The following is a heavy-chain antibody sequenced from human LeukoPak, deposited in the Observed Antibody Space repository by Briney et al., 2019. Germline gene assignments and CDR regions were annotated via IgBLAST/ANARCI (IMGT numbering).Heavy chain of an antibody. CDR2: ISSSGSTI. Sequence: GGSLRLSCAASGFTFSSYEMNWVRQAPGKGLEWVSYISSSGSTIYYADSVKGRFTISRDNAKDSLYLQMNSLRAEDTAVYYCARDVGATTSPFDYWGQGTLVTVSS. D-gene: IGHD1-26*01. CDR3: ARDVGATTSPFDY. V-gene: IGHV3-48*03. CDR1: GFTFSSYE. J-gene: IGHJ4*02.